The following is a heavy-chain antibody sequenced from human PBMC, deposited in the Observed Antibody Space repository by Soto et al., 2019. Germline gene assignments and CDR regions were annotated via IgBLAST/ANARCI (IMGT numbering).Heavy chain of an antibody. V-gene: IGHV1-18*01. CDR1: GYTFTSYD. D-gene: IGHD2-15*01. J-gene: IGHJ5*02. Sequence: QVQLVQSGAEVKKPAASVKVSCKASGYTFTSYDISWVRQAPGQGLEWMGWISTYNGNTINAQKLQGRVNMTTDTSTSGAYMELRSMRSDDTAVYCCASGFRVAATRWWFDPWGQGTLVTVSS. CDR2: ISTYNGNT. CDR3: ASGFRVAATRWWFDP.